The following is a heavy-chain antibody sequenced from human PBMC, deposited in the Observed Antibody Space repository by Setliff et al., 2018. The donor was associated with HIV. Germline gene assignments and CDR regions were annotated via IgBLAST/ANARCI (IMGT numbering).Heavy chain of an antibody. CDR3: ARGRDYTGSWFRPFYLDF. Sequence: PSETLSLTCAVYGGSLSAYHWSWIRQTPGKGLEWLGEINHSGSTAYNLALESRVSMSIDTSKNQFSLKLTSVTAADTAIYYCARGRDYTGSWFRPFYLDFWGHGNLVTSPQ. V-gene: IGHV4-34*01. D-gene: IGHD3-3*01. CDR1: GGSLSAYH. J-gene: IGHJ4*01. CDR2: INHSGST.